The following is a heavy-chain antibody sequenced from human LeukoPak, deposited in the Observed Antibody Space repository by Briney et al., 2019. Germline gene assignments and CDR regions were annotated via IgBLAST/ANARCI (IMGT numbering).Heavy chain of an antibody. CDR3: ARDWLGAEYY. J-gene: IGHJ4*02. CDR2: LNPNTGGT. Sequence: GASVKVSFTSSAYTXTCXYMDXXXXXXGXGXEGMGLLNPNTGGTNYAQKFQGRVTIVRATSISTAYMELSRLICDDTAVYYCARDWLGAEYYGRQGTLVTVSS. D-gene: IGHD2/OR15-2a*01. V-gene: IGHV1-2*02. CDR1: AYTXTCXY.